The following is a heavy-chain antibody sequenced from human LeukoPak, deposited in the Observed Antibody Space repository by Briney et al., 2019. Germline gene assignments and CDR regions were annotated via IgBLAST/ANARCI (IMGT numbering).Heavy chain of an antibody. J-gene: IGHJ6*03. CDR2: IIPIFGTA. D-gene: IGHD2-21*02. CDR1: GGTFSSYA. Sequence: GSSVKVSCKASGGTFSSYAISWVRQAPGQGLEWMGGIIPIFGTANYAQKFQGRVTITADKSTSTAYMELSSLRSEDTAVYYCASKRLTAIPGDYYYYMDVWGKGTTVTVSS. CDR3: ASKRLTAIPGDYYYYMDV. V-gene: IGHV1-69*06.